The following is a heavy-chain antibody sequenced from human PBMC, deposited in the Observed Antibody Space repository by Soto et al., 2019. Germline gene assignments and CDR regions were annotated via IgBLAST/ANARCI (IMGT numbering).Heavy chain of an antibody. V-gene: IGHV4-59*01. CDR1: GCSISSFY. Sequence: SETLSLTCTVSGCSISSFYWRWIRQPPGKGLELIGYIYYSGSTIYNPSLKSRVTISVDTSKNQFSLKLGSVTAADTAVYYCARTSNSWPYYXDSWGQGNQVTVSS. D-gene: IGHD2-2*01. CDR2: IYYSGST. J-gene: IGHJ4*02. CDR3: ARTSNSWPYYXDS.